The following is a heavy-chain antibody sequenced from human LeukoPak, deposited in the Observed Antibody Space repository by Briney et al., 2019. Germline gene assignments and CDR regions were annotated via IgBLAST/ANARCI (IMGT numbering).Heavy chain of an antibody. CDR3: AREYISTASEYFQH. CDR2: INPNSGAT. CDR1: GYTFTGYY. Sequence: ASVPVSCKASGYTFTGYYMHWVRQAPGQGLERMGWINPNSGATNYAQKFQGRVTMTRDTSISTAYMDLSRLRSDDTAVYYCAREYISTASEYFQHWGQGTLVTVSS. V-gene: IGHV1-2*02. D-gene: IGHD6-13*01. J-gene: IGHJ1*01.